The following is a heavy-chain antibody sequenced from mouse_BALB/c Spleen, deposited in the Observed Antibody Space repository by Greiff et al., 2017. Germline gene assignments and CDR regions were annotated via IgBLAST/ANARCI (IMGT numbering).Heavy chain of an antibody. J-gene: IGHJ3*01. V-gene: IGHV1-15*01. D-gene: IGHD2-14*01. CDR3: TRTFYRYDWFAY. CDR1: GYTFTDYE. CDR2: IDPETGGT. Sequence: VQLQQSGAELVRPGASVTLSCKASGYTFTDYEMHWVKQTPVHGLEWIGAIDPETGGTAYNQKFKGKATLTADKSSSTAYMELRSLTSEDSAVYYCTRTFYRYDWFAYWGQGTLVTVSA.